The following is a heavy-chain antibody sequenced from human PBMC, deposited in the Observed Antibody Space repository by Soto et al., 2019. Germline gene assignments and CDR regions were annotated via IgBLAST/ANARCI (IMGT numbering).Heavy chain of an antibody. CDR2: SNKEGSST. J-gene: IGHJ3*01. D-gene: IGHD2-2*01. V-gene: IGHV3-74*01. CDR1: GVTLSNYW. Sequence: PGGSLRLSCAASGVTLSNYWMHWGRQSPGKGLVWVARSNKEGSSTSHADSVNGRFTISRDNAKNTLYLQMNSLRAEDTAMYYCARAQYLPDDAFDVWGRGTVVTVSS. CDR3: ARAQYLPDDAFDV.